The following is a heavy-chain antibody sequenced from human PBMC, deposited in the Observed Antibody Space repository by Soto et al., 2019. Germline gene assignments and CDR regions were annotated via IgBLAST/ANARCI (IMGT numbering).Heavy chain of an antibody. Sequence: TLSLTCAVHGGSFSGYYWTWIRQPPGKGLEWIGDINHSGSTNYNSSLKSRVTISVDTSKNQLSLKLRSVTAADTAVYYCAREEVPQWFTRGYYGMDVWGQGTTVTVSS. CDR2: INHSGST. CDR1: GGSFSGYY. J-gene: IGHJ6*02. CDR3: AREEVPQWFTRGYYGMDV. D-gene: IGHD2-2*01. V-gene: IGHV4-34*01.